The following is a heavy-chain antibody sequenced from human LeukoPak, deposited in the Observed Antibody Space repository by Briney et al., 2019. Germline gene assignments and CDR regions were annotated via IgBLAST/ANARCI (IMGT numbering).Heavy chain of an antibody. CDR3: AREAFYDYVWGSYPRLFDS. J-gene: IGHJ4*02. CDR1: GFTFSSYS. Sequence: GGSLRLSCAASGFTFSSYSMNWVRQAPGKGLEWVSSISSSSSYIYYADSVKGRFTISRDNAKNSLYLQMNSLRAEDTAVYYCAREAFYDYVWGSYPRLFDSWGQGTLVTVSS. D-gene: IGHD3-16*02. CDR2: ISSSSSYI. V-gene: IGHV3-21*01.